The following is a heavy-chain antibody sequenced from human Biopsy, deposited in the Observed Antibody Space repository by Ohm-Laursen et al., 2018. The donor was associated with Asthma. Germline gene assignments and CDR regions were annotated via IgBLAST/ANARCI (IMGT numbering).Heavy chain of an antibody. D-gene: IGHD4-17*01. Sequence: SVKVSCNLSGYSLTDLSMHWVRQAPGQGLEWMGGHDHEEGGTVNARRFQGRVTMTEDTSTDTAYMELSSLSSDDTAVYYCASDFPKDYVRYNFQFWGQGTLVTVSS. CDR3: ASDFPKDYVRYNFQF. V-gene: IGHV1-24*01. CDR1: GYSLTDLS. CDR2: HDHEEGGT. J-gene: IGHJ4*02.